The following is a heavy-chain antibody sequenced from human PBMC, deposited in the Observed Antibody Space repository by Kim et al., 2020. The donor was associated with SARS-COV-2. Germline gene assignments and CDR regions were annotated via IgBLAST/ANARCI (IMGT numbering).Heavy chain of an antibody. CDR2: NK. Sequence: NKYDTDSVKGRFTISSDNSKNTVYLQMNSLRVEDTAVYYCARDRSNRFDYWGRGTLVTVSS. V-gene: IGHV3-33*01. J-gene: IGHJ4*02. CDR3: ARDRSNRFDY.